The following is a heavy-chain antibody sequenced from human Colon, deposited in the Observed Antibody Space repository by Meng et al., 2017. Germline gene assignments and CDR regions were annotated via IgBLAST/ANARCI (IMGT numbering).Heavy chain of an antibody. CDR2: IWYDGSNK. CDR3: ARKFDYFDY. V-gene: IGHV3-33*01. J-gene: IGHJ4*02. Sequence: SLKISCAASGFTFSSYGMHWVRQAPGKGLEWVAVIWYDGSNKYYADSVKGRFTISRDNSKNTLYLQMNSLRAEDTAVYYCARKFDYFDYWGQGTLVTVSS. CDR1: GFTFSSYG.